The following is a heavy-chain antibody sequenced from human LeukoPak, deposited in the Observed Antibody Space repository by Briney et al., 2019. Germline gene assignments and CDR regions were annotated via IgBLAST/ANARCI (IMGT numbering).Heavy chain of an antibody. J-gene: IGHJ5*02. CDR3: ARRRDNWFDP. V-gene: IGHV5-51*01. CDR1: GYSFTNYW. Sequence: GESLKISCKGSGYSFTNYWIGWVRQMPGKGLEWMGIIYPGDSDTRYSPSFQGQVSISADKPISTAYLQWSSLKASDTAMYYCARRRDNWFDPWGPGTLVTVSS. CDR2: IYPGDSDT.